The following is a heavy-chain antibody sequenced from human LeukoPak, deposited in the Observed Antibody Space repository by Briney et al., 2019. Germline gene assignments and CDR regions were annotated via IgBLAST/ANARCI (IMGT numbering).Heavy chain of an antibody. CDR1: GFTFSSYG. D-gene: IGHD3-16*01. Sequence: GGSLRLSCAASGFTFSSYGMHWVRQAPGKGLEWVAVISYDGSNKYYADSVKGRFTVSRDNSKNTLYLQMNSLRAEDTAVYYCAKDLDDWDDYVWGSYGWGQGTLVTVSS. J-gene: IGHJ4*02. CDR2: ISYDGSNK. V-gene: IGHV3-30*18. CDR3: AKDLDDWDDYVWGSYG.